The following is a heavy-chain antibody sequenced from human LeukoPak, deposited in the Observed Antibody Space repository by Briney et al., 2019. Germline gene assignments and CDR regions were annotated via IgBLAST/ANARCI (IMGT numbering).Heavy chain of an antibody. Sequence: SETLSLTCTVPGGSISSYYWSWIRQPPGKGLEWIGYIYYSGSTNYNPSLKSRVTISVDTSKNQFSLKLSSVTAADTAVYYCARETVPSTYYDFWSGSYWFDPWGQGTLVTVSS. V-gene: IGHV4-59*01. J-gene: IGHJ5*02. CDR3: ARETVPSTYYDFWSGSYWFDP. D-gene: IGHD3-3*01. CDR2: IYYSGST. CDR1: GGSISSYY.